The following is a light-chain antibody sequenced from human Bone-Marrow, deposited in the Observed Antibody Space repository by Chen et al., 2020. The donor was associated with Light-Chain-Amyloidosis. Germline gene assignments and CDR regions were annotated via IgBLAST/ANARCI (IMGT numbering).Light chain of an antibody. J-gene: IGLJ3*02. CDR3: QSLQSSSQGV. V-gene: IGLV6-57*01. CDR1: SGSIATNY. Sequence: NFMLTQPHSVSESPGKTVIISCTRSSGSIATNYVQWYQQRPGSSPTTVIYEDDQRPSGVPDRFSGSIDRSSNSASLAISRLKTEDEADYYCQSLQSSSQGVFVGGTKLTVL. CDR2: EDD.